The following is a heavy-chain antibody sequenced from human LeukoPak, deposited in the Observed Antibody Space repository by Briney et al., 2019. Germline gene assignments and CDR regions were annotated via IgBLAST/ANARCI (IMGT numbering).Heavy chain of an antibody. J-gene: IGHJ6*02. CDR3: AKDYGDYYYYGMDV. V-gene: IGHV3-23*01. CDR2: ISGSGGST. D-gene: IGHD4-17*01. CDR1: GFTFSSYA. Sequence: GGSLRLSCAASGFTFSSYAMSWVRQAPGKGLEWVSAISGSGGSTYYADSVKGRFTISRDNSKNTLCLQMNSLRAEDTAVYYCAKDYGDYYYYGMDVWGQGTTVTVSS.